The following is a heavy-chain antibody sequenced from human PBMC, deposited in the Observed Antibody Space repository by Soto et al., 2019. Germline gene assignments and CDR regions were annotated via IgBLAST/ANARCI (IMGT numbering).Heavy chain of an antibody. CDR2: ISAYNGNT. Sequence: ASVKVSCKASGGTFSSYAISWVRQAPGQGLEWMGWISAYNGNTNYAQKLQGRVTMTTDTSTSTAYMELRSLRSDDTAVYYCVLWPPYYFDYWGQGTLVTVSS. V-gene: IGHV1-18*01. CDR1: GGTFSSYA. D-gene: IGHD3-10*01. CDR3: VLWPPYYFDY. J-gene: IGHJ4*02.